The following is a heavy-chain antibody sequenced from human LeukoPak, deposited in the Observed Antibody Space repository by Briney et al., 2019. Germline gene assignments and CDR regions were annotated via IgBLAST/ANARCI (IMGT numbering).Heavy chain of an antibody. CDR1: GYSISSGYY. J-gene: IGHJ5*02. Sequence: SETLSLTCAVSGYSISSGYYWAWIRQPPGKGLEWIGSIYHSGSTYYNPSLKSRVTISVDTSKNQFSLKLSSVTAADTAVYYCARDSGTIPSGGSDNWFDPWGQGTLVTVSS. V-gene: IGHV4-38-2*02. CDR3: ARDSGTIPSGGSDNWFDP. D-gene: IGHD2-15*01. CDR2: IYHSGST.